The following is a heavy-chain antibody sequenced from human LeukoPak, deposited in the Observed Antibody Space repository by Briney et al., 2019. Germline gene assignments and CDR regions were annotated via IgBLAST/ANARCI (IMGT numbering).Heavy chain of an antibody. CDR2: ISYDGSNK. Sequence: GRSLRLSCAASGFTFSSYGMHWVRQAPGKGLEWVAVISYDGSNKYYADSVKGRFTISRDNSKNTLYLQMNSLRAEDTAVYYCAKVPGPSCYGGIDYWGQGTLVTVSS. J-gene: IGHJ4*02. V-gene: IGHV3-30*18. CDR3: AKVPGPSCYGGIDY. D-gene: IGHD2-2*01. CDR1: GFTFSSYG.